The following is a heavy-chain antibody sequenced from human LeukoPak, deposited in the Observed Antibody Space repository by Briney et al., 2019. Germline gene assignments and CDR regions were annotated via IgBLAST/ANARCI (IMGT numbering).Heavy chain of an antibody. CDR1: GFTFSSYD. D-gene: IGHD6-13*01. Sequence: GRSLRLSCAASGFTFSSYDMHWVRQAPGKGLEWVTVISYDGSNKYYADSVKGRFTISRDNSKNTLYLQMNSLRAEDTAVYYCAKDWQQLVPTYYGMDVWGKGTTVTVSS. J-gene: IGHJ6*04. CDR2: ISYDGSNK. V-gene: IGHV3-30*18. CDR3: AKDWQQLVPTYYGMDV.